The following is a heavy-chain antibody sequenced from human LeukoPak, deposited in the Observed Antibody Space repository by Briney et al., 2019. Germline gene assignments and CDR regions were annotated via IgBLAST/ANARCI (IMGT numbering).Heavy chain of an antibody. J-gene: IGHJ3*02. Sequence: SETLSLTCTVSGGSISSYYWSWIRQPPGKGLEWIGYVYYSGTTNYNPSLQSRVTISVDTSKNQFSLRLNSVTAADTAVYYCARSAPLGYFIGDDAFDIWGQGTMVTVSS. CDR2: VYYSGTT. V-gene: IGHV4-59*01. D-gene: IGHD3-22*01. CDR1: GGSISSYY. CDR3: ARSAPLGYFIGDDAFDI.